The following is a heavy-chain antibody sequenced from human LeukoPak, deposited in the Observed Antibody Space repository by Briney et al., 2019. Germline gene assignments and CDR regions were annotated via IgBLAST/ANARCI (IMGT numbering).Heavy chain of an antibody. D-gene: IGHD5-12*01. J-gene: IGHJ6*02. CDR3: ARAGDGYDPAYYYYGMDV. V-gene: IGHV4-4*07. Sequence: PSETLSLTCTVSGGSISSYYWSWIRQPAGKGLKWMGVIYTSGSTNYNPSLKSRVTMSVDTSKNQFSLKLSSVTAADTAVYYCARAGDGYDPAYYYYGMDVWGQGTTVTVSS. CDR2: IYTSGST. CDR1: GGSISSYY.